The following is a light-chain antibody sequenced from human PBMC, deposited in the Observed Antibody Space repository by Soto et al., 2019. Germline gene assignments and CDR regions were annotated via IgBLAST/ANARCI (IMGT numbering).Light chain of an antibody. CDR3: RSYTSSNTVV. CDR1: SSDVGGYNY. CDR2: DVT. J-gene: IGLJ2*01. V-gene: IGLV2-14*01. Sequence: QSALTQPASVSGSPGQSITISCTGTSSDVGGYNYVSWYQQHPGKAPKLMIYDVTIRPSGISNHFSGSKSGNTASLTISGLQAEDEADYYCRSYTSSNTVVFGGGTKLTVL.